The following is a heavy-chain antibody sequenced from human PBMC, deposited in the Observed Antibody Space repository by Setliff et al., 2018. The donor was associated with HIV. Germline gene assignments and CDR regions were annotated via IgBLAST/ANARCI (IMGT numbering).Heavy chain of an antibody. CDR2: IYYSGST. D-gene: IGHD3-10*01. CDR1: GGSISSSSYY. J-gene: IGHJ4*02. Sequence: SETLSLTCTVSGGSISSSSYYWGWSRQPPGKGLEWIGTIYYSGSTYYNTSLKSRVTISVDTSKNPLSLKLSSVTAADTAVYYCARDPWVRGVIMAPDYWGQGTLVTVSS. V-gene: IGHV4-39*07. CDR3: ARDPWVRGVIMAPDY.